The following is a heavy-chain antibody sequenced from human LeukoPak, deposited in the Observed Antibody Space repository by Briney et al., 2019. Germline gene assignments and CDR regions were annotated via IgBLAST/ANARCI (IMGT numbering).Heavy chain of an antibody. CDR3: ARDKYETSGCFDY. V-gene: IGHV3-11*01. CDR2: ISRSGTTI. Sequence: GGSLRLSCAASGFTFDDYAMHWVRQAPGKGLEWVSYISRSGTTIYYADSVKGRFTISRDNAKNSLYLQMNSLRADDTAVYFCARDKYETSGCFDYWGQGALVTVSS. D-gene: IGHD3-22*01. J-gene: IGHJ4*02. CDR1: GFTFDDYA.